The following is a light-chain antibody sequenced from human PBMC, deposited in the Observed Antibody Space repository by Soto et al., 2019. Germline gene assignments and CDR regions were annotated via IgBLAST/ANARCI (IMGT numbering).Light chain of an antibody. J-gene: IGKJ3*01. Sequence: EVVMTQSPATLSVSPGERVTLSCRASQSVRDNLAWYQQKPGQPPRLLIYGASTRATGLPARFSGSGSGTEFTLTISSLQSEDFAVYCCQQYNNWPLTFGPVTKVDL. CDR3: QQYNNWPLT. V-gene: IGKV3-15*01. CDR1: QSVRDN. CDR2: GAS.